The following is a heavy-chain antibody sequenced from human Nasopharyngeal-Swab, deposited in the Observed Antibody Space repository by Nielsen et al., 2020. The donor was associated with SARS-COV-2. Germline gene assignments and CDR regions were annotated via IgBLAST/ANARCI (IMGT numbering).Heavy chain of an antibody. J-gene: IGHJ5*02. V-gene: IGHV1-69*13. Sequence: SVKVSCKASGGTFSSYAISWVRQAPGQGLEWMGGIIPIFGTANYAQKFQGRVTITADESTSTAYMELSSLRAEDTAVYFCAREGRDGAVSSWGQGTLVTVSS. CDR2: IIPIFGTA. D-gene: IGHD5-24*01. CDR1: GGTFSSYA. CDR3: AREGRDGAVSS.